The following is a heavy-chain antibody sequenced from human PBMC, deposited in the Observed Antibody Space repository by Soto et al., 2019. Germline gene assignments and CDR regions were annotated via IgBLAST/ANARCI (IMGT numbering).Heavy chain of an antibody. D-gene: IGHD3-22*01. J-gene: IGHJ4*02. V-gene: IGHV3-64D*06. CDR1: GFTFSSYA. CDR2: ISSNGGST. Sequence: PGGSLRLSCSASGFTFSSYAMHWVRQAPGKGLEYVSAISSNGGSTYYADSVKGRLTISRDNSKNTLYLQMSSLRAEDTAVYYCVKTYDSSGYYPNLFDYWGQGTLVTVSS. CDR3: VKTYDSSGYYPNLFDY.